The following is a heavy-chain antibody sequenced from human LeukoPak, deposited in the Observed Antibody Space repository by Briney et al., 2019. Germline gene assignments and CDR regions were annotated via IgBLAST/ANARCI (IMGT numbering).Heavy chain of an antibody. J-gene: IGHJ3*02. CDR1: GYTFTGYY. V-gene: IGHV1-2*02. Sequence: GASVKVSCKASGYTFTGYYMHWVRQAPGQGLEWMGWINPNSGGTNYAQKVQGRVTMTRDTSISTAYMELSRLRSDDTAVYYCARALFPTYYDFWSGSDAFDIWGKGTMVTVSS. D-gene: IGHD3-3*01. CDR3: ARALFPTYYDFWSGSDAFDI. CDR2: INPNSGGT.